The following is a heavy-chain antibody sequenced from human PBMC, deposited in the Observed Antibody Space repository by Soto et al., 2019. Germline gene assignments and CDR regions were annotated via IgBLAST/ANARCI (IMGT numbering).Heavy chain of an antibody. J-gene: IGHJ4*02. CDR3: ERRGVSTRTFDY. V-gene: IGHV5-51*01. CDR2: IYPSDSDT. Sequence: GESLKISCKGSGYNFAGYWIAWVRQMPGKGLELMGIIYPSDSDTRYRPSFQGQVTISADKSISSAYLQWSSLRASDTAMYYCERRGVSTRTFDYWSQGTPVTVSS. D-gene: IGHD3-3*01. CDR1: GYNFAGYW.